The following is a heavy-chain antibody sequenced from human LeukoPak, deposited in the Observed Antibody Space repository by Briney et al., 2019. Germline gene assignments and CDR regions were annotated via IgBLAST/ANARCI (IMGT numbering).Heavy chain of an antibody. V-gene: IGHV1-8*01. CDR1: GYTFTSYD. Sequence: ASVKVSCKASGYTFTSYDINWLRQATGQGLEWMGWMNPNSGNTGYAQKFQGRVTMTRNTSISTAYMELSSLRSEDTAVYYCARGRRDGWLVTSYYYGMDVWGQGTTVTVSS. D-gene: IGHD6-19*01. CDR2: MNPNSGNT. J-gene: IGHJ6*02. CDR3: ARGRRDGWLVTSYYYGMDV.